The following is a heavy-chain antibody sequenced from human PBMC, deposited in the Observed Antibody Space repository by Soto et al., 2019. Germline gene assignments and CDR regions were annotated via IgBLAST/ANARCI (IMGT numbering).Heavy chain of an antibody. Sequence: QVQLVQSGAEVKKPGSSVKVSCKASGGTFSSYAISWVRQAPGQGLEWMGGIIPIFGTANYAQKFQGRVKITADESTITAYMELSRLRSEDTAVYYCASTSYYGDYVPLFWDYWGQGTLVTVSS. CDR3: ASTSYYGDYVPLFWDY. CDR2: IIPIFGTA. J-gene: IGHJ4*02. CDR1: GGTFSSYA. D-gene: IGHD4-17*01. V-gene: IGHV1-69*01.